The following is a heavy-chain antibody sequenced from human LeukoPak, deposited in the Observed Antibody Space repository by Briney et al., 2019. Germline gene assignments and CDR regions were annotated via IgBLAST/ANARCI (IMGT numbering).Heavy chain of an antibody. CDR2: IYDSGSN. V-gene: IGHV4-30-2*01. D-gene: IGHD1-26*01. CDR1: GFSISSCGYS. J-gene: IGHJ4*02. CDR3: ARLGWRGATYYFDY. Sequence: AQTLSLTCAVSGFSISSCGYSWGWLRQPPGKGLEGIVYIYDSGSNYYNPAHKSLITISVDSSNTQFSLKLSSVTAADTAVYYCARLGWRGATYYFDYWGQGTLVTVSS.